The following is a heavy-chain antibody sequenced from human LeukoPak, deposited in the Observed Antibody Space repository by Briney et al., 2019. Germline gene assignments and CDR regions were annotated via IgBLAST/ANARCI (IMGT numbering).Heavy chain of an antibody. CDR2: IYYSGST. J-gene: IGHJ3*02. D-gene: IGHD6-19*01. Sequence: PSETLSLTCTVSGGSISSSSYYWGWIRQPPGKGLEWIGSIYYSGSTYYNPSLKSRVTISVDTSKNQFSLKLSSVTAADTAVYYCATPPTRDRSGWVPRYAFDIWGQGTMVTVSS. V-gene: IGHV4-39*01. CDR1: GGSISSSSYY. CDR3: ATPPTRDRSGWVPRYAFDI.